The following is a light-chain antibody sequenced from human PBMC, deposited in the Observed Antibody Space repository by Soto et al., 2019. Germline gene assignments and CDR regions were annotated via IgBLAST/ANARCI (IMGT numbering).Light chain of an antibody. CDR1: SGDVGGYNY. CDR2: EVS. CDR3: SSYARNRDIL. V-gene: IGLV2-8*01. J-gene: IGLJ2*01. Sequence: QSVLTQPPSASGSPGQSVAISCTGTSGDVGGYNYVSWYQQHPGKAPKLMIYEVSKRPSGVPDRFSGSKSGNTASLTVSGLQAEDEADYYCSSYARNRDILFGGGTQLTVL.